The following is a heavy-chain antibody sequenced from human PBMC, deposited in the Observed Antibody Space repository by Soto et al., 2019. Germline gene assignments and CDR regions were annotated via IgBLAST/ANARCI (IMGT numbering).Heavy chain of an antibody. CDR1: GFTLINYW. CDR2: IKQDGSVK. CDR3: ARDYYGSGSHDS. V-gene: IGHV3-7*03. D-gene: IGHD3-10*01. J-gene: IGHJ5*01. Sequence: GSLRLSCAASGFTLINYWISLFRQAPGKGLEWVANIKQDGSVKYYVDSVKGRFTISRDNAKSSLYLQMNSLRAEDTALYYCARDYYGSGSHDSWGQGTLVTVSS.